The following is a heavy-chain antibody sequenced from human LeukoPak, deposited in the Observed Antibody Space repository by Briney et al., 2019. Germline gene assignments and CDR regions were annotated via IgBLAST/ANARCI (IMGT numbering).Heavy chain of an antibody. V-gene: IGHV3-23*01. CDR2: ISGSGGST. CDR3: AKDPYDYVWGSYRSYFDY. J-gene: IGHJ4*02. CDR1: GFTFSSYS. D-gene: IGHD3-16*02. Sequence: GGSLRLSCAASGFTFSSYSMNWVRQAPGKGLEWVSAISGSGGSTYYADSVKGRFTISRDNSKNTLYLQMNSLRAEDTAVYYCAKDPYDYVWGSYRSYFDYWGQGTLVTVSS.